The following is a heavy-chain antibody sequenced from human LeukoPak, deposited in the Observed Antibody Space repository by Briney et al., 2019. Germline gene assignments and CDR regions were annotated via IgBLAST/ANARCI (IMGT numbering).Heavy chain of an antibody. Sequence: GGSLRLSCAASGFTFSSYSMNWVRQAPGKGREWVSSISSSSSYIYYADSVRGRFTISRDNAKNSLYLQMNSLRAEDTAVYYCASTGGGSLIDYWGQGTLVTVSS. V-gene: IGHV3-21*01. CDR2: ISSSSSYI. D-gene: IGHD1-26*01. J-gene: IGHJ4*02. CDR1: GFTFSSYS. CDR3: ASTGGGSLIDY.